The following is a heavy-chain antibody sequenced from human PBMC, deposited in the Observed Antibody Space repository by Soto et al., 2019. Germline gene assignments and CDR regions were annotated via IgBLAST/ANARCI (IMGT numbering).Heavy chain of an antibody. J-gene: IGHJ4*02. CDR2: IYYSGST. Sequence: QVQLQESGAGLVKPSETLSLTCTVSGGSINNYYWSWIRQPPGKGLEWIGYIYYSGSTNYNPSLKSRVTISVDTSKNQFSLKLSSVTAADTAVYYCARRYGGNFDYWGQGTLVTVSS. V-gene: IGHV4-59*01. CDR3: ARRYGGNFDY. D-gene: IGHD1-26*01. CDR1: GGSINNYY.